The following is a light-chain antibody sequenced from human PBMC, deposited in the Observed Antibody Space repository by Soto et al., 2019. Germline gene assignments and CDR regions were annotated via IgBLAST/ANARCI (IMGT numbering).Light chain of an antibody. Sequence: EIVLTQSPATLSLSPGERATLSCRASQSVSSYLAWYQQKPGQAPMLLIYDASNRATGIPSRFSGSGSGTDFALTISSLEPEDFAVYYCQQYYNWPRTFGQGTKLDIK. V-gene: IGKV3-11*01. CDR2: DAS. CDR1: QSVSSY. J-gene: IGKJ1*01. CDR3: QQYYNWPRT.